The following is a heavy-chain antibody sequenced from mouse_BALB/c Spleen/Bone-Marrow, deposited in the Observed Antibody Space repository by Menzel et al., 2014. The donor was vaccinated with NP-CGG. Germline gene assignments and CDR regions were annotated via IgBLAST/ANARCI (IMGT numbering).Heavy chain of an antibody. D-gene: IGHD2-14*01. V-gene: IGHV5-17*02. CDR1: GFTFSSFG. Sequence: EVKVVESGGGLVQPGGSRKLSCAASGFTFSSFGMHWVRQAPEKGLEWVAYISSGSSTIYYADPVKGRFTISRDSPKNSRFLQMTSLRSEDTAMYYCARDVPLYDVGYFDYRRQGTTLTGSS. CDR2: ISSGSSTI. CDR3: ARDVPLYDVGYFDY. J-gene: IGHJ2*01.